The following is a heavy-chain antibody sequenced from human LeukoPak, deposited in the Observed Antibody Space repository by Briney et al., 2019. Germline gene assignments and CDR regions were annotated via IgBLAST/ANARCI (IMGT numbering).Heavy chain of an antibody. V-gene: IGHV1-46*01. CDR3: ARASRSYTFDY. CDR2: INPSGGST. Sequence: GASVEVSCKASGYTFTSYYMHWVRQAPGQGLERMGIINPSGGSTSYAQKFQGRVTMTRDMSTSTVYMELSSLRSEDTAVYYCARASRSYTFDYWGQGTLVTVSS. D-gene: IGHD2-2*02. J-gene: IGHJ4*02. CDR1: GYTFTSYY.